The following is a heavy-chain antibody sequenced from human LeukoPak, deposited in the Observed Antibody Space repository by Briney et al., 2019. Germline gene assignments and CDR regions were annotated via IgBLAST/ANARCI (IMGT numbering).Heavy chain of an antibody. Sequence: EASETLSLTCTVSGGSISYYYWSWIRQPPGKGLEWIGYIYYSGSTNYNPSLKSRVTISVDTSKNQFSLKLSSVTAADTAVYYCARGRGSYLPSDYWGQGTLVTVSS. D-gene: IGHD1-26*01. CDR2: IYYSGST. CDR3: ARGRGSYLPSDY. CDR1: GGSISYYY. J-gene: IGHJ4*02. V-gene: IGHV4-59*12.